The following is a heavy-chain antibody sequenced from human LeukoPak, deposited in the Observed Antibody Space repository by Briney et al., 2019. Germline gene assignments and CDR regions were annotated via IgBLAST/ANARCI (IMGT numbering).Heavy chain of an antibody. CDR1: GFTFSSYS. J-gene: IGHJ4*02. Sequence: PGASLRLSCAASGFTFSSYSMNWVRQAPGKGLEWVSSISSSSSYIYYADSVKGRFTISRDNAKNSLYLQMNSLRAEDTAVYYCAREGDSSSWYDYWGQGTLVTVSS. D-gene: IGHD6-13*01. CDR2: ISSSSSYI. V-gene: IGHV3-21*01. CDR3: AREGDSSSWYDY.